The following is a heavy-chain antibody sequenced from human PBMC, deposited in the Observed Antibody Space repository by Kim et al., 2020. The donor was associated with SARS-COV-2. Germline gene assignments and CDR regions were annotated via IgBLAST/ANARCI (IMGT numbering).Heavy chain of an antibody. CDR2: IIPIFGTA. Sequence: SVKVSCKASGGTFSSYAISWVRQAPGQGLEWMGGIIPIFGTANYAQKFQGRVTITADESTSTAYMELSSLRSEDTAVYYCARARASTTYCSSTSCHNYGMDVWGQGTTVTVSS. J-gene: IGHJ6*02. V-gene: IGHV1-69*13. CDR3: ARARASTTYCSSTSCHNYGMDV. CDR1: GGTFSSYA. D-gene: IGHD2-2*01.